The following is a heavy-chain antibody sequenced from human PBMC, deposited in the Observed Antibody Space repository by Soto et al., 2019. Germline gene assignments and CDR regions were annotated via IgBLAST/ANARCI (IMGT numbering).Heavy chain of an antibody. D-gene: IGHD2-2*01. CDR1: GFTFSRYV. CDR2: INSNGGST. Sequence: PGGSLRLSCVASGFTFSRYVITWVRQAPGKGLEWVSTINSNGGSTYYTDSVKGRFTISRDNSKNSLYLQMNGLRAEDTAVYFCARVPDLDYCSRTSCLYYFDYWGQGALVTVSS. CDR3: ARVPDLDYCSRTSCLYYFDY. V-gene: IGHV3-23*01. J-gene: IGHJ4*02.